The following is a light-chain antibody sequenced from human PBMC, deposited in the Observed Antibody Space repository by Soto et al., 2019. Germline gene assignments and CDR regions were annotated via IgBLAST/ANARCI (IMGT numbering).Light chain of an antibody. CDR1: QSLLHSDGKTY. CDR3: IQSRHPPLFS. V-gene: IGKV2D-29*01. J-gene: IGKJ3*01. Sequence: DIVMTQTPLSLSVTPGQPASISCKSSQSLLHSDGKTYLYWYLQRPGQPPHLLIYEVSNRFVGVLDRFSCSGAGTDFTLKIIRVEAEDVGIYNCIQSRHPPLFSFGPGTNLDIK. CDR2: EVS.